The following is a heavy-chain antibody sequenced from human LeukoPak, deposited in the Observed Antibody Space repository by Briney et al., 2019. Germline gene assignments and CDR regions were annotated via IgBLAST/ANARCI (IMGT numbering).Heavy chain of an antibody. CDR2: INHSGST. D-gene: IGHD3-10*01. J-gene: IGHJ4*02. Sequence: SETLSLTXAVYGGSFSGYYWSWIRQPPGKGLEWIGEINHSGSTNYNPSLKSRVTISVDTSKNQFSLKLSSVTAADTAVYYCARGPLKYYYGSGSDFDYWGQGTLVTVSS. CDR3: ARGPLKYYYGSGSDFDY. V-gene: IGHV4-34*01. CDR1: GGSFSGYY.